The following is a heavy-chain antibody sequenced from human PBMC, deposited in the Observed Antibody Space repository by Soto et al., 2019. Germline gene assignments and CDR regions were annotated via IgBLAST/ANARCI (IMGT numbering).Heavy chain of an antibody. CDR1: GFTFSSYG. V-gene: IGHV3-30*18. CDR3: AKDSHDFWSGYYTDYFDY. J-gene: IGHJ4*02. Sequence: GGSLRLSCAASGFTFSSYGMHWDRQAPGKGLEWVAVISYDGSNKYYADSVKGRFTISRDNSKNTLYLQMNSLRAEDTAVYYCAKDSHDFWSGYYTDYFDYWGQGTLVTVSS. D-gene: IGHD3-3*01. CDR2: ISYDGSNK.